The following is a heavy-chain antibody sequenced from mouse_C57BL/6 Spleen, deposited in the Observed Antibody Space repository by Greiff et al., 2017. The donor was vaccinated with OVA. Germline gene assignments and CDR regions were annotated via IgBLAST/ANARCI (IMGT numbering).Heavy chain of an antibody. CDR3: TTLGTTVVEDY. D-gene: IGHD1-1*01. CDR2: IDPENGDT. CDR1: GFNIKDDY. V-gene: IGHV14-4*01. Sequence: EVKLLESGAELVRPGASVKLSCTASGFNIKDDYMHWVKQRPEQGLEWIGWIDPENGDTEYASKFQGKATITADTSSNTAYLQLSSLTSEDTAVYYCTTLGTTVVEDYWGQGTTLTVSS. J-gene: IGHJ2*01.